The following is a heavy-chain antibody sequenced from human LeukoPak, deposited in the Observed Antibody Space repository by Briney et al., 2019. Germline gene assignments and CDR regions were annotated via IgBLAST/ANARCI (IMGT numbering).Heavy chain of an antibody. CDR1: GYNFTSYW. V-gene: IGHV5-51*01. J-gene: IGHJ5*02. CDR2: IYPGDSDI. D-gene: IGHD5/OR15-5a*01. CDR3: ARHPNFYDPFDP. Sequence: GESLKTSCKGSGYNFTSYWIVWVRQMPGKGLEWMGIIYPGDSDIRYSPSFQGQVTISADKSISTAYLQWNSLKASDTAMYYCARHPNFYDPFDPWGQGTLVTVSS.